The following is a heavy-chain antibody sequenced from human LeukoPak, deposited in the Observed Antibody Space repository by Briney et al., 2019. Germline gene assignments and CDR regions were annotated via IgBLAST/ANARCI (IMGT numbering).Heavy chain of an antibody. CDR3: VSRGGIGAAGLDY. D-gene: IGHD6-13*01. Sequence: SETLSLTCTVSGGSIRSSYYYWGWIRRPPGKGLEWIGSIYDSGSTYYNPSLKSRVTISVDKSKNQFSLKLSSVTAADTAVYYCVSRGGIGAAGLDYWGQGNLVTVSS. V-gene: IGHV4-39*07. J-gene: IGHJ4*02. CDR2: IYDSGST. CDR1: GGSIRSSYYY.